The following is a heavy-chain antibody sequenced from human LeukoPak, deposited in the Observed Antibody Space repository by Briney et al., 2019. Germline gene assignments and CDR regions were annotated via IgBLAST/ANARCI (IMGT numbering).Heavy chain of an antibody. Sequence: SETLSLTCTVSGGSISSHYWSWIRQPPGKGLEWIAYLFDSVNTKDNPSLQSRLTLSADTSKNQFSLRLSSVTAADTAVYYCARGSRYYDSSGCHDYWGQGTPVTVSS. CDR2: LFDSVNT. D-gene: IGHD3-22*01. J-gene: IGHJ4*02. CDR1: GGSISSHY. V-gene: IGHV4-59*11. CDR3: ARGSRYYDSSGCHDY.